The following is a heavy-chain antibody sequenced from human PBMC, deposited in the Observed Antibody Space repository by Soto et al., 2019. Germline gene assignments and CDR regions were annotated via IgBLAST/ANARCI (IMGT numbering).Heavy chain of an antibody. D-gene: IGHD3-9*01. CDR3: AREGAPDWVLRHYSYYDMDV. V-gene: IGHV1-69*08. J-gene: IGHJ6*03. Sequence: QVLLVQSGAEVKKPGSSVKVSCKASGGTLSSYTISWVRQAPGQGLEWMGRFIPILGIANHAQKYQGRVPITADNSASTAYVELSSLRSEDTAVYYCAREGAPDWVLRHYSYYDMDVWGKGTTVTVSS. CDR1: GGTLSSYT. CDR2: FIPILGIA.